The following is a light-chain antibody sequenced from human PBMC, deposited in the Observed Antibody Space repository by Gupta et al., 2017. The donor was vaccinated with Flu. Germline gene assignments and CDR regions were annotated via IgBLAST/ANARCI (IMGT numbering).Light chain of an antibody. J-gene: IGLJ3*02. CDR3: ATWDSSLEAWV. CDR1: ASGAGDHH. Sequence: SASGAGDHHVYWDLQVPGTAPRLVIYMNDKRPSGVPDRFSGSKSGTSASLAISGLRSEDEADYYCATWDSSLEAWVFGGGTKLTVL. V-gene: IGLV1-47*01. CDR2: MND.